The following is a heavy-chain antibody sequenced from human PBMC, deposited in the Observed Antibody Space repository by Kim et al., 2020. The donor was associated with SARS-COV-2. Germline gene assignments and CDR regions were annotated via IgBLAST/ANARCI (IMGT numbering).Heavy chain of an antibody. CDR3: ARDSHGYCSGGSCYYYYYYDMDV. V-gene: IGHV1-18*01. CDR1: GYTFTSYG. J-gene: IGHJ6*02. D-gene: IGHD2-15*01. Sequence: ASVKVSCKASGYTFTSYGISWVRQAPGQGLEWMGWISAYNGNTNYAQKLQGRVTMTTDTSTSTAYMELRSLRSDDTAVYYCARDSHGYCSGGSCYYYYYYDMDVWGQGTTVTVSS. CDR2: ISAYNGNT.